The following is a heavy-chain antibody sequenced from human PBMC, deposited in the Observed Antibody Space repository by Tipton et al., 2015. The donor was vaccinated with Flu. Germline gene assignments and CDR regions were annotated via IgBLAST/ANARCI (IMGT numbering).Heavy chain of an antibody. V-gene: IGHV4-38-2*01. J-gene: IGHJ5*02. Sequence: TLSLTCAVSGYSISSGYYWGWIRQPPGKGLEWIGEINHSGSTNYNPSLKSRVTISVDTSKNQFSLKLSSVTAADTAVYYCARGRSSWGQGTLVTVSS. D-gene: IGHD1-26*01. CDR1: GYSISSGYY. CDR2: INHSGST. CDR3: ARGRSS.